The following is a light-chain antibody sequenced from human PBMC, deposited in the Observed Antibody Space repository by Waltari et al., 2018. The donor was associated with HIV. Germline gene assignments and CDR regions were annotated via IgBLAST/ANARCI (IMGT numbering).Light chain of an antibody. CDR3: GTWDFSLSAYV. V-gene: IGLV1-51*01. Sequence: QSVLTQPPSVSAAPGQKVTISCSGSDSNIGKDYVSWYQQLPGTAPKVLIYDHSHLPSGIPDRFGGSKSGTSATLGITGLQTGDEADYYCGTWDFSLSAYVFGTGTKVTVL. CDR1: DSNIGKDY. CDR2: DHS. J-gene: IGLJ1*01.